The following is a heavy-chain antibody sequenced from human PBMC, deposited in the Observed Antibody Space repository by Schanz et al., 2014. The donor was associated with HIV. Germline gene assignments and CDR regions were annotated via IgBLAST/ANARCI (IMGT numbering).Heavy chain of an antibody. CDR1: GGTFSSYA. V-gene: IGHV1-69*01. D-gene: IGHD2-8*01. CDR2: ITPIFGTA. J-gene: IGHJ6*02. CDR3: ARGSINGYYYYNGMDV. Sequence: QVQLVQSGSEVKKPGSSVRVSCKASGGTFSSYAISWVRQAPGQGLEWMGGITPIFGTASYAQKFQGRVTITADESTSTSYMELSSLRSEDTAVYYCARGSINGYYYYNGMDVWGQGTTVTVSS.